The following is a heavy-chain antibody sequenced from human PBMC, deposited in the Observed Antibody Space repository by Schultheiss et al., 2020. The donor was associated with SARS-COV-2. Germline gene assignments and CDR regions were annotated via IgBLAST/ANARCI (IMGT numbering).Heavy chain of an antibody. CDR2: IKQDGSEQ. CDR3: ARDQTSDFWSGYPRVYYYMDV. J-gene: IGHJ6*03. Sequence: GESLKISCVGSGFTFSRHYMTWVRQAPGKGLEWVANIKQDGSEQFYVDSVKGRFTISRDNAKNSVYLQMYSLRVEDTAVYYCARDQTSDFWSGYPRVYYYMDVWGKGTTVTVSS. CDR1: GFTFSRHY. V-gene: IGHV3-7*01. D-gene: IGHD3-3*01.